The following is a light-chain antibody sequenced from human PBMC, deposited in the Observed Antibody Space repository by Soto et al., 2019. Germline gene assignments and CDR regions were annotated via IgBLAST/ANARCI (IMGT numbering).Light chain of an antibody. CDR2: DAS. V-gene: IGKV3-11*01. CDR1: QSVSSY. Sequence: EIVLTQSPATLSLSPGERATLSCRASQSVSSYLAWYQQKPGQAPRLLIYDASNRATGIPARFSGSGSGTNLPLPISSLEPEDFAVYYCQQRSKWPPLTFGGGTKVEIK. CDR3: QQRSKWPPLT. J-gene: IGKJ4*01.